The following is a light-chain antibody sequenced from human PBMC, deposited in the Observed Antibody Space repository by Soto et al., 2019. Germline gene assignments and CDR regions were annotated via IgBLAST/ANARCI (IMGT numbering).Light chain of an antibody. V-gene: IGLV2-8*01. Sequence: QSVLTQPPSATGSPGQSVTISYYGTSSDIGNYNYVSWYQQHPGKAPKLMIYEVSQRPSGVPDRFSGSKSGNTASLTVSGLQADDEADYYCCSYAGNNKKVFGTGTKVTVL. J-gene: IGLJ1*01. CDR2: EVS. CDR1: SSDIGNYNY. CDR3: CSYAGNNKKV.